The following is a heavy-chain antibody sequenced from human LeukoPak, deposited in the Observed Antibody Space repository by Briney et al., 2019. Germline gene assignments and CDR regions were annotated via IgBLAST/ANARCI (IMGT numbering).Heavy chain of an antibody. V-gene: IGHV3-23*01. Sequence: PGGSLRLSCAASGFTFSNHGMRWVRQASGKGLEWVSAVSDSGSDTYYADSVKGRFTVSRDNSKNTLYLQMNSLRAEDTAVYYCAKRVPYSSSSVYFDNWGQGTLVTVSS. D-gene: IGHD6-6*01. CDR1: GFTFSNHG. CDR2: VSDSGSDT. J-gene: IGHJ4*02. CDR3: AKRVPYSSSSVYFDN.